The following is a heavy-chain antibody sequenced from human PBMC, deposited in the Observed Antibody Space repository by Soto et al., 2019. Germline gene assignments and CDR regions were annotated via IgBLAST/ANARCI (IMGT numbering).Heavy chain of an antibody. Sequence: NPSETLSLTCTVSGGSISSGGYYWSWIRQHPGKGLEWIGYIYYSGSTDYNPSLKSRVTISVDTSKNQFSLKLSSVTAADTAVYYCARRYYYDSRDAFDIWGQGTMVTVSS. V-gene: IGHV4-30-4*08. D-gene: IGHD3-22*01. CDR2: IYYSGST. J-gene: IGHJ3*02. CDR1: GGSISSGGYY. CDR3: ARRYYYDSRDAFDI.